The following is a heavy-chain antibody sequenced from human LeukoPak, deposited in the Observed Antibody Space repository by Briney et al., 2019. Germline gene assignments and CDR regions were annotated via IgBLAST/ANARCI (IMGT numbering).Heavy chain of an antibody. CDR1: GGTFNSYA. V-gene: IGHV1-69*06. CDR2: IIPIFGTA. CDR3: ARESIAAAGLWYFDY. J-gene: IGHJ4*02. D-gene: IGHD6-13*01. Sequence: GASVKVSCKASGGTFNSYAISWVRQAPGQGLEWMGRIIPIFGTANYAQKFQGRVTITADKSTSTAYMELSSLRSEDTAVYYCARESIAAAGLWYFDYWGQGTLVTVSS.